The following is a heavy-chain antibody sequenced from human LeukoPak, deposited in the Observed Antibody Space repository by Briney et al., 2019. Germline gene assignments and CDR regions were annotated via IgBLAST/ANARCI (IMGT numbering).Heavy chain of an antibody. CDR2: IYYSGST. Sequence: SETLSLTCTVSGGSISSSSYYWGWIRQPPGKGLEWIGSIYYSGSTYYNPSLKSRVTISVDTSKNQFSLKLSSVTAADTAVYYCARHGSGWYPSHLNYFDYWGQGTLVTVSS. D-gene: IGHD6-19*01. CDR3: ARHGSGWYPSHLNYFDY. V-gene: IGHV4-39*01. CDR1: GGSISSSSYY. J-gene: IGHJ4*02.